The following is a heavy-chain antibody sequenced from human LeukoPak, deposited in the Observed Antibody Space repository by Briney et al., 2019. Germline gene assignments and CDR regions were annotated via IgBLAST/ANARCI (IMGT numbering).Heavy chain of an antibody. D-gene: IGHD5-24*01. CDR3: IRVTRRDGYNFFDS. CDR1: GFTFSSYD. J-gene: IGHJ4*02. V-gene: IGHV3-13*01. CDR2: IGTAGDT. Sequence: GGSLRLSCAASGFTFSSYDMHWVRQAAGKGLEWVSAIGTAGDTYYPGSVKGRFTISRENAKNSLYLQMNSLRAEDTAAYYCIRVTRRDGYNFFDSWGQGTLVTVSS.